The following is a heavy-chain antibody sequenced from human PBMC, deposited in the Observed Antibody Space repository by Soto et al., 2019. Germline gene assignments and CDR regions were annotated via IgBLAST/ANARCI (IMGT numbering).Heavy chain of an antibody. V-gene: IGHV1-3*01. J-gene: IGHJ4*02. D-gene: IGHD5-12*01. CDR1: GYTFTSYA. Sequence: QVQLVQSGAEVKKPGASVKASCKASGYTFTSYAMHWVRQAPGHRLEWMGWITAGNGNTKYSQKFQGRVTITRDTYASTAYMELSSLRSEDTGVYYGARDNRGYDPHFDYWLQGTLVTVSS. CDR3: ARDNRGYDPHFDY. CDR2: ITAGNGNT.